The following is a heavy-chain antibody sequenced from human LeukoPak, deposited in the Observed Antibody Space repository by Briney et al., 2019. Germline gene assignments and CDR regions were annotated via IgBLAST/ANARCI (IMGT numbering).Heavy chain of an antibody. CDR1: GCTFTSYY. CDR3: ARDQLYDSSKTRFDY. Sequence: AASVKVSCKASGCTFTSYYVHWVRQAPGQGLEWMGIINPSGGSTSYAQKFQGRVTMTRDTSTSTVYMELSSLRSEDTAVYYCARDQLYDSSKTRFDYWGQGTLVTVST. D-gene: IGHD3-22*01. J-gene: IGHJ4*02. CDR2: INPSGGST. V-gene: IGHV1-46*01.